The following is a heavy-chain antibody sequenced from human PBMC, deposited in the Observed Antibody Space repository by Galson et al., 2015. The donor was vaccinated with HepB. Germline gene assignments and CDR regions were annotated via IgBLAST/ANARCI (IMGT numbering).Heavy chain of an antibody. D-gene: IGHD6-19*01. CDR3: AKDPYLYSALAGTMAGFDY. Sequence: SLRLSCAASGFSFSSYAMSWVRQAPGKGLEWVSVISDSGDSTYYADSVKGRFTISRDNSKKTLYPQMNSLRAEDTALYYCAKDPYLYSALAGTMAGFDYWGQGTLVTVSS. CDR1: GFSFSSYA. V-gene: IGHV3-23*01. CDR2: ISDSGDST. J-gene: IGHJ4*02.